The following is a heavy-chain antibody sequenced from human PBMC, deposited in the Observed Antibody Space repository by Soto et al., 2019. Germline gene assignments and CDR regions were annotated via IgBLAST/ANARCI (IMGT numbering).Heavy chain of an antibody. J-gene: IGHJ6*02. CDR1: GGSISSSSYY. D-gene: IGHD5-18*01. CDR2: IFYSGST. V-gene: IGHV4-39*01. CDR3: ACIFSGGYSYGFDYYGMDV. Sequence: SETLSLTCTVSGGSISSSSYYWGWIRQPPGKGLEWIGSIFYSGSTYYNPSLKSRVTISVDTSKNQFSLKLSSVTAADTAVYYCACIFSGGYSYGFDYYGMDVWGQGNTVT.